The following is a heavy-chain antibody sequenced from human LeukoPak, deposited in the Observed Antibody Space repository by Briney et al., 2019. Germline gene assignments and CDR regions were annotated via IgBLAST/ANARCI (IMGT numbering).Heavy chain of an antibody. D-gene: IGHD6-19*01. CDR3: ATHLSVADAFDI. J-gene: IGHJ3*02. CDR2: INPKSGAT. CDR1: GYLFIDYY. Sequence: ASVKVSCKASGYLFIDYYMHWVRQAPGNGLEWMGWINPKSGATNYAEKFQGRVTVTRATSISTAYMELSSLTSDDTAVYYCATHLSVADAFDIWGQGTMVTVSS. V-gene: IGHV1-2*02.